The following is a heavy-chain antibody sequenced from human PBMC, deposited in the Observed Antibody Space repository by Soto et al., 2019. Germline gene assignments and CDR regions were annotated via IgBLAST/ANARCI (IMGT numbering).Heavy chain of an antibody. CDR3: ARMFSGDSTLEGGVVVGAPTIIDIPNPLQSLP. J-gene: IGHJ5*02. CDR1: GYTLTSYA. CDR2: INAGNGNT. V-gene: IGHV1-3*01. Sequence: ASVKVSCKASGYTLTSYAIHWVRQAPGQRLEWMGWINAGNGNTKYSQKFQGRLTITRDTSTTTAYMELSSLRSEDTAVYYCARMFSGDSTLEGGVVVGAPTIIDIPNPLQSLPWG. D-gene: IGHD4-17*01.